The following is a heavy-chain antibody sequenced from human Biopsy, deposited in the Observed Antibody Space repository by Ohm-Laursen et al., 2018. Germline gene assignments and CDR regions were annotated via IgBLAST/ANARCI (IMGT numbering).Heavy chain of an antibody. D-gene: IGHD3-10*01. Sequence: SSVKVSCKASGDTFSRSAFFWVRQAPGQGLVYLGKIIPIVGITNHAQTFQGRITLTADKSTFMVYMELSRLRSDDTAIYYCARGGSGSGYYGMDVWGQGATVSVPS. CDR1: GDTFSRSA. CDR2: IIPIVGIT. V-gene: IGHV1-69*04. J-gene: IGHJ6*02. CDR3: ARGGSGSGYYGMDV.